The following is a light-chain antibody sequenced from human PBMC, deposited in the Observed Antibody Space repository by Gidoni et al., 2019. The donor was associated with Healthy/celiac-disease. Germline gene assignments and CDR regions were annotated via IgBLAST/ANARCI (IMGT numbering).Light chain of an antibody. Sequence: EIVLTQSPGTLSLSPGESATLSCRASQSVSSSYLAWYQQKPGQAPRLLIYGASSRATGIPDRFSGSGSGRDLTLTISRLEPEDFAGYYCQQYGSSRTFGQGTKVEIK. J-gene: IGKJ1*01. CDR1: QSVSSSY. CDR3: QQYGSSRT. V-gene: IGKV3-20*01. CDR2: GAS.